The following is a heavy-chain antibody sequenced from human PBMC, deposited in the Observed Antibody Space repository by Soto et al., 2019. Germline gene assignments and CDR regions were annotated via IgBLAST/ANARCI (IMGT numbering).Heavy chain of an antibody. Sequence: QVQLVQSGAEVKKPGSSVKVSCKASGGTFSSYAISWVRQAPGQGLEWMGGIIPIFGTANYAQKFQGRVTIPADKSTSTAYMELSSLRSEDTAVYYCARVPGYNWNRGDYFDYWGQGTLVTVSS. J-gene: IGHJ4*02. CDR1: GGTFSSYA. D-gene: IGHD1-20*01. CDR2: IIPIFGTA. V-gene: IGHV1-69*06. CDR3: ARVPGYNWNRGDYFDY.